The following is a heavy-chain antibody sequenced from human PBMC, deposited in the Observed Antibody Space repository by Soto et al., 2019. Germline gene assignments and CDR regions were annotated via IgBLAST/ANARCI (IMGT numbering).Heavy chain of an antibody. CDR3: SFSHKGWNDVFDY. V-gene: IGHV1-18*01. CDR2: ISAYNGNT. J-gene: IGHJ4*02. CDR1: GYTFTSYG. D-gene: IGHD1-1*01. Sequence: ASVKVSCKASGYTFTSYGISWVRQAPGQGLEWMGWISAYNGNTNYAQKLQGRVTMTTDTSTSTAYMELRSLRSDETAVYYCSFSHKGWNDVFDYCGKRSLVPVS.